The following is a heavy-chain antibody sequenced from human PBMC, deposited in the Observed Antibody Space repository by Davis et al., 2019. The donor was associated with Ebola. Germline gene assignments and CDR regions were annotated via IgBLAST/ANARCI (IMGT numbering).Heavy chain of an antibody. J-gene: IGHJ6*02. Sequence: AASVKVSCKASGYTFTTYPMNWVRQAPGQGLEWMGWINTNTGNPTYAQGFTGWFVFSLDTSVSTAYLQISSLKAEDTAVYYCARDRHYYGMDVWGQGTTVTVSS. V-gene: IGHV7-4-1*02. CDR1: GYTFTTYP. CDR3: ARDRHYYGMDV. CDR2: INTNTGNP.